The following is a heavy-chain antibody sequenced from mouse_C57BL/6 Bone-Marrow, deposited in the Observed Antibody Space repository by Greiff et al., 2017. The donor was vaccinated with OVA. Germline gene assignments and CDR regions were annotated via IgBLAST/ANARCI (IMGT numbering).Heavy chain of an antibody. V-gene: IGHV2-4*01. CDR2: IWSGGST. CDR3: AAITTVVRDY. CDR1: GFSLTSYG. D-gene: IGHD1-1*01. Sequence: VKLEESGPGLVQPSQSLSITCTVSGFSLTSYGVHWVRQPPGKGLEWLGVIWSGGSTDYNAAFISRLSISKDNSKSQVFFKMNSLQADDTAIYYCAAITTVVRDYWGQGTSVTVSS. J-gene: IGHJ4*01.